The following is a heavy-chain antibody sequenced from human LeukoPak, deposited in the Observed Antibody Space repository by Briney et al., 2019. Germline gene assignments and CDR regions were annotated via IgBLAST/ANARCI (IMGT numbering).Heavy chain of an antibody. V-gene: IGHV4-4*02. Sequence: PSETLSLTCAVSGGSISSSNWWSWIRQPPGKGLEWIGYIYYSGSTYYNPSLKSRVTISVDMSKNQFSLKLSSVTAADTAVYYCARHAWHAAVLFDYWGQGTLVTVSS. CDR3: ARHAWHAAVLFDY. CDR1: GGSISSSNW. D-gene: IGHD6-13*01. J-gene: IGHJ4*02. CDR2: IYYSGST.